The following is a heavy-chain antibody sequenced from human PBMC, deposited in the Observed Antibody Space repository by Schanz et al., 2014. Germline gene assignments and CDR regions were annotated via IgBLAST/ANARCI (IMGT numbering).Heavy chain of an antibody. CDR1: GYTFTGYY. J-gene: IGHJ4*02. D-gene: IGHD2-8*02. Sequence: QEQLVQSGAEVKKPGASAKVSCKASGYTFTGYYMHWVRQAPGQGLEWMGRINPNSGGTNYAQKFQGRVTMTTDTSINTAYMELSSLRSDDTAVYFCARGLVRYFHSWGQGTLLIVSS. CDR2: INPNSGGT. CDR3: ARGLVRYFHS. V-gene: IGHV1-2*06.